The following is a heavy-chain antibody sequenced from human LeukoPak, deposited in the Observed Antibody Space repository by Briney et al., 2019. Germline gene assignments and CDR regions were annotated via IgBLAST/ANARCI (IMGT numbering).Heavy chain of an antibody. J-gene: IGHJ4*02. D-gene: IGHD2-15*01. CDR1: GFTVSSNY. CDR2: IYSGGST. Sequence: PGGSLRLSCAASGFTVSSNYMSWVRQAPGKGLEWVSVIYSGGSTYYADSVKGRFTISRDISKNTLYLQMNSLRAEDTAVYYCARGVVVAATVDYWGQGTLVTVSS. CDR3: ARGVVVAATVDY. V-gene: IGHV3-66*01.